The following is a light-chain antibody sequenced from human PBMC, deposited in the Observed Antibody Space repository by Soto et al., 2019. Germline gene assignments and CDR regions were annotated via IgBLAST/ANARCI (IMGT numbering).Light chain of an antibody. CDR1: SSNIGRNY. Sequence: QSVLTQPPSVSAAPGQTVTISCSGGSSNIGRNYVSWYQHLPGTAPKLLIYENNKRPSGIPDRFSGSKSGTSATLGITGLQTGDEADYYCGTWDVSLNNGRIFGEGTKLTVL. J-gene: IGLJ2*01. CDR2: ENN. V-gene: IGLV1-51*02. CDR3: GTWDVSLNNGRI.